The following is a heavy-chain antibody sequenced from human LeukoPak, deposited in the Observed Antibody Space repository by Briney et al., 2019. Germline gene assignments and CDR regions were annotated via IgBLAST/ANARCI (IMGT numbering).Heavy chain of an antibody. J-gene: IGHJ4*02. CDR1: GGSISSYY. V-gene: IGHV4-59*01. CDR3: ARAHYYDSSGYLLYYFDY. CDR2: IYYSGST. D-gene: IGHD3-22*01. Sequence: PSETLSLTCTVSGGSISSYYWSWIRQPPGKGLEWIGYIYYSGSTNYNTSLKSRVTISVDTSKNQFSLKLSSVTAADTAVYYCARAHYYDSSGYLLYYFDYWGQGTLVTVSS.